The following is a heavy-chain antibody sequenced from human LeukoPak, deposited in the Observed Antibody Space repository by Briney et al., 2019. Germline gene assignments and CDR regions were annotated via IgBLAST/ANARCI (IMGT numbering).Heavy chain of an antibody. V-gene: IGHV1-69*05. CDR1: GGTFSSYA. Sequence: ASMKVSCKASGGTFSSYAISWVRQAPGQGLEWMGGIIPIFGIANYAQKFQGRVTITTDESTSTAYMELSSLRSEDTAVYYCARDSVTIFGVVTIPDWYFDLWGRGTLVTVSS. J-gene: IGHJ2*01. D-gene: IGHD3-3*01. CDR3: ARDSVTIFGVVTIPDWYFDL. CDR2: IIPIFGIA.